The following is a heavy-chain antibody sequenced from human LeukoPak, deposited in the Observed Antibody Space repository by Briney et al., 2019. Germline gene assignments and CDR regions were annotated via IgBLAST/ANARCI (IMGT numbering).Heavy chain of an antibody. CDR2: INHSGST. Sequence: SETLSLTCAVYGGSFSGYYWSWIRQPPGKGLEWIGEINHSGSTNDNPPLKSRVTISVDTSKNQFSLKLSSVTAADTAVYYCARGKGGYYYYYGMDVWGQGTTVTVSS. V-gene: IGHV4-34*01. J-gene: IGHJ6*02. CDR1: GGSFSGYY. CDR3: ARGKGGYYYYYGMDV.